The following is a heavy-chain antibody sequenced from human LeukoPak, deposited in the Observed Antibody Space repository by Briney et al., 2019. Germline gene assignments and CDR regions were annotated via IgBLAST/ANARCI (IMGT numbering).Heavy chain of an antibody. D-gene: IGHD2-2*01. CDR3: ARDASVVPPAMLPHYHYYMDV. CDR2: IITRNSYI. CDR1: GFTFSRYN. J-gene: IGHJ6*03. V-gene: IGHV3-21*01. Sequence: GGSLRLSCAASGFTFSRYNMNWVRQPPGKGLEWVSSIITRNSYIYYANSGKGPFTISTDNATHSLYLQIDSLRAEDTAVYYCARDASVVPPAMLPHYHYYMDVWGKGTTVTVSS.